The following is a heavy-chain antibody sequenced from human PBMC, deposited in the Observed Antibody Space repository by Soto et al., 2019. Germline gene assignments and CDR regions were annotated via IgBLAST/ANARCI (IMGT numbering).Heavy chain of an antibody. CDR1: GFTFSDYY. CDR2: ISSSGSTI. Sequence: PGGSLRLSCAASGFTFSDYYMSWIRQAPGKGLEWVSYISSSGSTIYYADSVKGRFTISRDNAKNSLYLQMNSLRAEDTAVYYCARVYYDFWSGYSTDVGYYYYYYMDVWGKGTTVTVSS. D-gene: IGHD3-3*01. J-gene: IGHJ6*03. CDR3: ARVYYDFWSGYSTDVGYYYYYYMDV. V-gene: IGHV3-11*01.